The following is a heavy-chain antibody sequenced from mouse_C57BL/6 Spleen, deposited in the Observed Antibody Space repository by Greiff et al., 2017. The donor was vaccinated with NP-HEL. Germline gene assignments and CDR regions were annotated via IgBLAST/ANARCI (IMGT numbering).Heavy chain of an antibody. CDR3: ARRGYGSRGQYYFDY. D-gene: IGHD1-1*01. CDR2: IDPSDSYT. J-gene: IGHJ2*01. Sequence: QVQLQQPGAELVMPGASVKLSCKASGYTFTSYWMHWVKQRPGQGLEWIGEIDPSDSYTNYNQKFKGKSTLTVDKSSSTAYMQLSSLTSEDSAVYYCARRGYGSRGQYYFDYWGQGTTLTVSS. V-gene: IGHV1-69*01. CDR1: GYTFTSYW.